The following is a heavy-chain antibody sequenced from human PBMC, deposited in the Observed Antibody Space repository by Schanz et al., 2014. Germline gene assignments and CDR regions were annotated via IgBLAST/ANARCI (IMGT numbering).Heavy chain of an antibody. CDR2: IYSRGGT. D-gene: IGHD3-10*01. CDR3: ARHERFEELSVVDY. V-gene: IGHV3-66*04. J-gene: IGHJ4*02. CDR1: GFNVGNNY. Sequence: EVQLEVSGGGLVQPGGSLRLSCEASGFNVGNNYMSWVRQPPGKGLECISIIYSRGGTFHADSVKGRFTISRDKSKNTLYLEMNSLRPEDTAVYFCARHERFEELSVVDYWGQGTRVTVSS.